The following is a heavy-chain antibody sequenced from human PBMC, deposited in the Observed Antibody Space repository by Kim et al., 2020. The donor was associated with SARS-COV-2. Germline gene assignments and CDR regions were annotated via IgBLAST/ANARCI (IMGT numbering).Heavy chain of an antibody. Sequence: SETLSLTCTVSGGSISSGDYYWSWIRQPPGKGLEWIGYIYYSGSTYYNPSIKSRVTISVDTSKNQFSLKLSSVTAADTAVYYCARGRTRVMGIVGATAMDAFDIWGQGTMVTVSS. D-gene: IGHD1-26*01. J-gene: IGHJ3*02. CDR2: IYYSGST. V-gene: IGHV4-30-4*01. CDR1: GGSISSGDYY. CDR3: ARGRTRVMGIVGATAMDAFDI.